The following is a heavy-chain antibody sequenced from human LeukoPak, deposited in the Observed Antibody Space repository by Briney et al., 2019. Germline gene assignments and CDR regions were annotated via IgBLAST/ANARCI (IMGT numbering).Heavy chain of an antibody. CDR1: GYTFTNYW. CDR3: ARREYSSSSFHFDS. CDR2: IYPDDSDT. Sequence: GESLKISCKTSGYTFTNYWIGWVRQMPGKGLEWMGIIYPDDSDTRYSPSFQRQVTISADKSVNTACLQWSSLKASDTAIYFCARREYSSSSFHFDSWGQGTRVIVSS. V-gene: IGHV5-51*01. D-gene: IGHD6-6*01. J-gene: IGHJ4*02.